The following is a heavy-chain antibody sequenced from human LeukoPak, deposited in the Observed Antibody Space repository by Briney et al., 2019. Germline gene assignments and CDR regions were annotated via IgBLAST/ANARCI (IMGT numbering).Heavy chain of an antibody. D-gene: IGHD4-23*01. V-gene: IGHV4-59*01. Sequence: PSETLSLTCAVYGGSFSGYYWTWIRQPPGKGLEWIGYIYYSGSTNYNPSLKSRVTISVDTSKNQFSLKLSSVTAADTAVYYCAREPDYGGNSIVGFDYWGQGTLVTVSS. CDR2: IYYSGST. CDR1: GGSFSGYY. CDR3: AREPDYGGNSIVGFDY. J-gene: IGHJ4*02.